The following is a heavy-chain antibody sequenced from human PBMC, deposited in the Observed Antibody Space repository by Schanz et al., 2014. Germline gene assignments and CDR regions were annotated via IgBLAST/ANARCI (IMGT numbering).Heavy chain of an antibody. CDR2: TSHSGVSK. CDR1: GFTFRSYA. J-gene: IGHJ6*02. V-gene: IGHV3-23*04. CDR3: AKGVGYCSGGACYDYYYYGLHV. Sequence: EVQLVESGGGLVKPGGSLRLSCAASGFTFRSYAMTWVRQAPGKGLEWASSTSHSGVSKYYAASVKGRFTISRDNSENTLYLQINSLSADDTAVFYCAKGVGYCSGGACYDYYYYGLHVWGQGTTVTVSS. D-gene: IGHD2-15*01.